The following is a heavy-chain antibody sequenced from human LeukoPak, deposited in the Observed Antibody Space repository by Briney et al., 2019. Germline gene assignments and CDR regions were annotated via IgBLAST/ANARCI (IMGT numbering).Heavy chain of an antibody. CDR3: ARLSSSSNDAFDI. V-gene: IGHV4-39*01. J-gene: IGHJ3*02. CDR1: GGSISSSSYY. Sequence: SETLSLTCTVSGGSISSSSYYWGWIRQPPGKGLEWMGRIYYSGSTYYNPSLKSRVTISVDTSKNQFSLKLSSVTAADTAVYYCARLSSSSNDAFDIWGQGTMVTVSS. CDR2: IYYSGST. D-gene: IGHD6-13*01.